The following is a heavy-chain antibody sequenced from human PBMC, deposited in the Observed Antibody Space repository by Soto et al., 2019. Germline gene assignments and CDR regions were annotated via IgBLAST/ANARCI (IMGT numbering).Heavy chain of an antibody. CDR2: INHSGST. D-gene: IGHD3-22*01. CDR3: ATRTYYYDSSGLNGVRWFDT. Sequence: QVQLQQWGAGLLKPSETLSLTCAVYGGSFSGYYWSWIRQPPGKGLEWIGEINHSGSTNYNPSLKSRGTISVDPYKNQFSLKLSSVTAADTAVYYCATRTYYYDSSGLNGVRWFDTWGQGTLVTVSS. CDR1: GGSFSGYY. J-gene: IGHJ5*02. V-gene: IGHV4-34*01.